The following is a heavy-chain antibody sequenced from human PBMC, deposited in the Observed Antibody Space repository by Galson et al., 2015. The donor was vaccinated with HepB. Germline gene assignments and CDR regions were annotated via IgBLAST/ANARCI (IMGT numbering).Heavy chain of an antibody. J-gene: IGHJ6*02. V-gene: IGHV3-21*01. CDR3: ARVYDGDDAGEDYGMDV. CDR2: ISSTSRSI. CDR1: GFTFSSHF. Sequence: SLRLSCAASGFTFSSHFMNWVRQAPGKRLEWVAYISSTSRSIYHADSVKGRFTISRDNDKNSLYLQMNSLRADDTAVYYCARVYDGDDAGEDYGMDVWGPGATVTVSS. D-gene: IGHD4-17*01.